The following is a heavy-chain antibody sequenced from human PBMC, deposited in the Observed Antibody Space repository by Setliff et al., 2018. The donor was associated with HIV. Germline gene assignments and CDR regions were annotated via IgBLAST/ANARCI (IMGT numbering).Heavy chain of an antibody. CDR1: GYTFTDFG. V-gene: IGHV1-18*01. D-gene: IGHD2-15*01. J-gene: IGHJ4*02. Sequence: ASVKVSCKASGYTFTDFGITWVRQAPGQGLEWMGWIGAFNGNTHYPQNLQGRVTMTTDTSTRTAYMELRSLRSDDTAVYFCARACAAETSHFDYWGQGTLVTVSS. CDR2: IGAFNGNT. CDR3: ARACAAETSHFDY.